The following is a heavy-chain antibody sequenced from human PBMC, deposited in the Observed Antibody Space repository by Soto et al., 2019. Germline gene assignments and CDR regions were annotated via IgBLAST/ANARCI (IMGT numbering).Heavy chain of an antibody. CDR2: ISCSGTT. V-gene: IGHV4-59*11. Sequence: SETLSLTCTVSGGSINDHYWSWIRQPPGKRLEWIGYISCSGTTTYNPSLKSRVTISVDTSKNQFSLKLSSVTAADTAVYYCAKTYSGNYFDYWGQGTLVTVSS. CDR1: GGSINDHY. D-gene: IGHD1-26*01. J-gene: IGHJ4*02. CDR3: AKTYSGNYFDY.